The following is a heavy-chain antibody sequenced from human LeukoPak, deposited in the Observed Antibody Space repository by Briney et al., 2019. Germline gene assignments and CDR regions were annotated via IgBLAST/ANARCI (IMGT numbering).Heavy chain of an antibody. CDR1: GGTFSNYA. D-gene: IGHD3-9*01. CDR3: ARDGGRYYDILTGYYGEYYFDY. J-gene: IGHJ4*02. CDR2: IIPILGIA. V-gene: IGHV1-69*04. Sequence: GASVKVSCKASGGTFSNYAISWVRQAPGQGLEWMGRIIPILGIANYAQNLQGRVTMTADTSTSTAYMELRSLRSDDTAVYYCARDGGRYYDILTGYYGEYYFDYWGQGTLVTVSS.